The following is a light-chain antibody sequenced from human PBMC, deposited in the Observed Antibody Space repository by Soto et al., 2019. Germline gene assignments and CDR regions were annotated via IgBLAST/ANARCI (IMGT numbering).Light chain of an antibody. CDR3: QQYNDYSWT. CDR2: KAS. Sequence: DIQRTQSPSTLSASVGDRVSINCRASQSISAWLAWYQQKPGKAPRLLIYKASTLEIGVPSRFSGSGSGTEFTLTISSLQPDDVATYYCQQYNDYSWTFGQGTKLDIK. CDR1: QSISAW. J-gene: IGKJ1*01. V-gene: IGKV1-5*03.